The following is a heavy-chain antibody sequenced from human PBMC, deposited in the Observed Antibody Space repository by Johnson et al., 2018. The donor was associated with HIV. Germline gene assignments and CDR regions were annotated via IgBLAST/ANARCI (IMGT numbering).Heavy chain of an antibody. V-gene: IGHV3-11*04. CDR3: ARRGLANAFDI. D-gene: IGHD3-10*01. CDR1: GFSFSDYF. Sequence: VQLVESGGGLVKPGGSLRLSCAASGFSFSDYFVSWIRQAPGKGLEWVSYISRGGSSASVIYYADSVKGRFTISRENAKNSVYLQMNSLRSDYTAVYYCARRGLANAFDIWGQGTMVTVSS. J-gene: IGHJ3*02. CDR2: ISRGGSSASVI.